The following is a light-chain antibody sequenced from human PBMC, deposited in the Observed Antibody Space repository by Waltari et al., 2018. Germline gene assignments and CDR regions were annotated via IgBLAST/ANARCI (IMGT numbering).Light chain of an antibody. CDR3: QQRSNWPLT. CDR2: DAS. V-gene: IGKV3-11*01. CDR1: QSVSSY. J-gene: IGKJ5*01. Sequence: EIVLTQSPATLSFSPGERATLSCRASQSVSSYLAWYQQKPGQAPRLLIYDASNRATGIRARFSGRGSGTDFTLTISSLEPEDFAVYYCQQRSNWPLTFGQGTRLEIK.